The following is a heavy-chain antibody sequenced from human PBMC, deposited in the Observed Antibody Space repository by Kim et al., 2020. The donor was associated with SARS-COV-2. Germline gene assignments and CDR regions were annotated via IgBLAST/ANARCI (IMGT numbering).Heavy chain of an antibody. V-gene: IGHV2-5*02. J-gene: IGHJ4*02. Sequence: SGPTLVNPTQTLTLTCTFSGFSLSTSGVGVGWIRQPPGKALEWLALIYWDDDKRYSPSLKSRLTITKDTSKNQVVLTMTNMDPVDTATYYCAHRNGFYGSGSYYPPPYFDYWGQGTLVTVSS. CDR3: AHRNGFYGSGSYYPPPYFDY. D-gene: IGHD3-10*01. CDR2: IYWDDDK. CDR1: GFSLSTSGVG.